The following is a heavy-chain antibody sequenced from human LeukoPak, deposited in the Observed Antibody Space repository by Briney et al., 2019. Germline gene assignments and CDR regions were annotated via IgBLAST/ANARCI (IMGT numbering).Heavy chain of an antibody. V-gene: IGHV3-64D*09. J-gene: IGHJ6*02. D-gene: IGHD2-15*01. CDR2: ISDSGGST. Sequence: YPGGSLRLSCSASGFTFSSYAMHWVRQAPGKGLEYVSAISDSGGSTYYADSVKGRFTISRDNSKNTLYLQMSSLRAEDTAVYFCVREYSFGPYGMDVWGQGTTVTVSS. CDR3: VREYSFGPYGMDV. CDR1: GFTFSSYA.